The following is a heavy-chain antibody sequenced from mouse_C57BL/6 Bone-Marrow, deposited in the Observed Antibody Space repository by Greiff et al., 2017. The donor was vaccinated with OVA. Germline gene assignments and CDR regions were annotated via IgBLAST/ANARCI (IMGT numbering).Heavy chain of an antibody. J-gene: IGHJ4*01. Sequence: EVQLQESGPGLAKPSQTLSLTCSVTGYSITSDYWNWIRKFPGNKLEYMGYIRYSGSTYYNPSLKSRISITRDTTKNQYYLQLNSVTTEDTATYYCAKATTVDYYSLDYWGQGASVTVSS. V-gene: IGHV3-8*01. D-gene: IGHD1-1*01. CDR3: AKATTVDYYSLDY. CDR2: IRYSGST. CDR1: GYSITSDY.